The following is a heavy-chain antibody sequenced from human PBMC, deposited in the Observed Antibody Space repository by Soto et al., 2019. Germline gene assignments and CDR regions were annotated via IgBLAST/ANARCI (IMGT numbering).Heavy chain of an antibody. CDR1: GYAFTTYG. Sequence: QVHLVQSGAEVKKPGASVKVSCKGSGYAFTTYGITWGRQAPGQGLEWMGWISAHNGNTNYAQKRQGRVTVTRDTSTSTAYMELRSLRSDDTAVYYCARGRYGDYWGQGALVTVSS. V-gene: IGHV1-18*01. D-gene: IGHD1-1*01. CDR3: ARGRYGDY. CDR2: ISAHNGNT. J-gene: IGHJ4*02.